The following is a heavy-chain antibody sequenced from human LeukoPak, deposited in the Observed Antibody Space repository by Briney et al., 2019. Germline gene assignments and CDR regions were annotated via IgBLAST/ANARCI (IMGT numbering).Heavy chain of an antibody. CDR1: GFTFSNYA. CDR3: AKDARESYNYYYYLDV. D-gene: IGHD3-10*01. Sequence: GGSLRLSCEASGFTFSNYAMSWVRQAPGKGLEWVSDISGSATTTFYSDSVKGRFTISRDNSKNTLYLQMHSLRAADTAIYYCAKDARESYNYYYYLDVWGKGTTVTVSS. CDR2: ISGSATTT. J-gene: IGHJ6*03. V-gene: IGHV3-23*01.